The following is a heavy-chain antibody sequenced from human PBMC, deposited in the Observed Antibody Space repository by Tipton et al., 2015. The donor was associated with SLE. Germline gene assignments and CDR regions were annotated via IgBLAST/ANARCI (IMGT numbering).Heavy chain of an antibody. V-gene: IGHV3-48*01. CDR1: GFTFSTYS. D-gene: IGHD2-15*01. CDR2: ISSRSGTI. CDR3: ARDLKAWGSRETFDY. Sequence: SLRLSCAASGFTFSTYSMKWVRQAPGKGLEWVSHISSRSGTIFYADSVKGRFTISRDNAKNTLYLQMDSLRAEDTAVYYCARDLKAWGSRETFDYWGQGTLVTVSP. J-gene: IGHJ4*02.